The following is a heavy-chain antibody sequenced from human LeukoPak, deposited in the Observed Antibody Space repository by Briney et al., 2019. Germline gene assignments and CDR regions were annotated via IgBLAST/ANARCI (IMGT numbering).Heavy chain of an antibody. V-gene: IGHV5-51*01. D-gene: IGHD6-13*01. CDR1: GYSFTGYW. J-gene: IGHJ4*02. Sequence: GESLKIFCKGSGYSFTGYWIGWVRQMPGKGLEWMGINYPGDSDTRYSPSFQGQVTISADKSISTAYLQWSSLKASDTAMHYCARLTYSSSWPNFDYWGQGTLVTVSS. CDR2: NYPGDSDT. CDR3: ARLTYSSSWPNFDY.